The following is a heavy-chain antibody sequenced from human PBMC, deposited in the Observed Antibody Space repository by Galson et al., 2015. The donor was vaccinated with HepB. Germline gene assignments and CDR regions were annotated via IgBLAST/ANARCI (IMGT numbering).Heavy chain of an antibody. CDR2: ISGSGGST. CDR1: RFTFSSYA. D-gene: IGHD2-8*01. CDR3: ASKWRHYYYYGMNV. Sequence: SLRLSCAASRFTFSSYAMSWVRQAPGKGLEWVSGISGSGGSTYYADSVKGRFTISRDNSKNTLFLQMNSLRAEDTAVYYCASKWRHYYYYGMNVWGQGTTVTVFS. J-gene: IGHJ6*02. V-gene: IGHV3-23*01.